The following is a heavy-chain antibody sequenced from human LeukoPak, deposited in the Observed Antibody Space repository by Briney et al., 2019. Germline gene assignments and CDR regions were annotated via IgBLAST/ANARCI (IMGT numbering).Heavy chain of an antibody. CDR2: IIPIFGTA. J-gene: IGHJ4*02. V-gene: IGHV1-69*05. D-gene: IGHD3-22*01. Sequence: SVKVSCKASGGTFSSYAISWVRQAPGQGLEWMGRIIPIFGTANYAQKFQGRVTITTDESTSTAYMELSSLRSEDTAVYYCARDWTPYYYDSSGSSGYFDYWGQGTLVTVSS. CDR1: GGTFSSYA. CDR3: ARDWTPYYYDSSGSSGYFDY.